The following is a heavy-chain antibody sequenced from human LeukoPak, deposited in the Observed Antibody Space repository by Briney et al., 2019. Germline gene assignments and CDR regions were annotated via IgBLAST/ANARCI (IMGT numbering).Heavy chain of an antibody. Sequence: EASVKVSCKASGGTFYSYRISWVRQAPGQGLEWMGGIIPIFETAHYAQKFQDRVTITADVSTRAAYMEMSSLRSEDTANYYCATEAPSETAVSSAFDIWGQGTVVTVSS. CDR2: IIPIFETA. CDR3: ATEAPSETAVSSAFDI. J-gene: IGHJ3*02. CDR1: GGTFYSYR. V-gene: IGHV1-69*13. D-gene: IGHD5/OR15-5a*01.